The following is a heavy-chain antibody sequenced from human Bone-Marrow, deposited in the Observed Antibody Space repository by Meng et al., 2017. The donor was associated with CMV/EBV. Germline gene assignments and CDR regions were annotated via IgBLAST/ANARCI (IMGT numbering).Heavy chain of an antibody. J-gene: IGHJ5*02. CDR3: ARVLGGRTAMATSSLNWFDP. V-gene: IGHV4-59*01. CDR2: IYYSGST. D-gene: IGHD5-18*01. Sequence: SETLSLTCPVSSGSISSYYWSWIRQPPGKGLEWIGYIYYSGSTNYNPSLKSRVTISVDTSKNQFSLKLSSVPAADTPVYYCARVLGGRTAMATSSLNWFDPWGQGTLVTVSS. CDR1: SGSISSYY.